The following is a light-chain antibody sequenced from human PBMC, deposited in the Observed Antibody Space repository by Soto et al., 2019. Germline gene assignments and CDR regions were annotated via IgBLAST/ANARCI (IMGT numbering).Light chain of an antibody. Sequence: QSALTQPRSVSGSPGQSVTISCTGTSSDVGAYNFVSWHQQHPGKAPKLMIYDVDKRPSGVPDRFSGSKSGNTASLTISGLQAEDEADYYCCSFAGRYSYVFGTETKVTVL. CDR3: CSFAGRYSYV. J-gene: IGLJ1*01. CDR1: SSDVGAYNF. CDR2: DVD. V-gene: IGLV2-11*01.